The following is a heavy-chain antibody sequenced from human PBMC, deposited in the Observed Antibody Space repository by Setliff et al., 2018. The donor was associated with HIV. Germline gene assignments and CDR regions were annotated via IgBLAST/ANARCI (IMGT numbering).Heavy chain of an antibody. CDR2: IKQDGSEM. D-gene: IGHD3-10*01. V-gene: IGHV3-7*01. CDR3: ARGFGDLVS. Sequence: LRLSCAASGFTFSRYWMTWVRQAPGKGLEWVANIKQDGSEMFLVDSVRGRFSISRDNARNSLYLQMNSLKADDTAVYYCARGFGDLVSWGQGTLVTVSS. CDR1: GFTFSRYW. J-gene: IGHJ4*02.